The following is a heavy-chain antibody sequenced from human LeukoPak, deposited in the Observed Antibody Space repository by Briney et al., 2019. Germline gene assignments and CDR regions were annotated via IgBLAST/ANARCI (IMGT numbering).Heavy chain of an antibody. CDR1: GGSFSGYY. CDR3: ARGPTRYH. V-gene: IGHV4-34*01. CDR2: INHSGST. D-gene: IGHD4-17*01. Sequence: SETLSLTCAVYGGSFSGYYCSWIRQPPGKGLEWIGEINHSGSTNYNPSLKSRVTISVDTSKNQFSLKLSSVTAADTAVYYCARGPTRYHWGQGTLVTVSS. J-gene: IGHJ5*02.